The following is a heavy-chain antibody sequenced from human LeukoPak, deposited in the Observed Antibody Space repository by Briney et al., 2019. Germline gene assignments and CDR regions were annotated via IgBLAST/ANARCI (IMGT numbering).Heavy chain of an antibody. V-gene: IGHV3-11*06. CDR1: GFSFSEYY. CDR3: ARVPGYYDSSGPSFLGWYFDV. D-gene: IGHD3-22*01. J-gene: IGHJ2*01. Sequence: GGSLRLSCAASGFSFSEYYMTWIRQAPGKGLEWVSNLSSSGRYTNYADSVRGRFTISRDNAKNSLYLQMNSLRAEDTAVYYCARVPGYYDSSGPSFLGWYFDVWGRGTQVTVSS. CDR2: LSSSGRYT.